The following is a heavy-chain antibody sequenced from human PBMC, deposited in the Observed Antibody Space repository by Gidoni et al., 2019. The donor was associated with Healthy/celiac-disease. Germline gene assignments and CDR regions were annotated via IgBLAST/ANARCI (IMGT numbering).Heavy chain of an antibody. CDR3: ARRSDAFDI. J-gene: IGHJ3*02. CDR1: GYSFTSYW. CDR2: IYPGDSDT. V-gene: IGHV5-51*01. Sequence: EVQLVQSGAEVKKPGASLQISCKVSGYSFTSYWIGWGRPMPGKGLEWMGIIYPGDSDTRYSPSFQGQVTISADKSISTAYLQWSSLKASDTTMYYCARRSDAFDIWGQGTMVTVSS.